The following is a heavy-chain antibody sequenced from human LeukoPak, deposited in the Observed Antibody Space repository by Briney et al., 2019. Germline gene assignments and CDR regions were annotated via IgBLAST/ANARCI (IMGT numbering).Heavy chain of an antibody. CDR2: VNHSGST. CDR1: GGSFSGYY. J-gene: IGHJ5*02. V-gene: IGHV4-34*01. Sequence: PSETLSLTCAVYGGSFSGYYWSWIRQPPGKGLEWIGEVNHSGSTNYNPSLKSRVTISVDTSKNQFSLKLSSVTAADTAVYYCAREPFTVTTVWFDPWGQGTLVTVSS. CDR3: AREPFTVTTVWFDP. D-gene: IGHD4-17*01.